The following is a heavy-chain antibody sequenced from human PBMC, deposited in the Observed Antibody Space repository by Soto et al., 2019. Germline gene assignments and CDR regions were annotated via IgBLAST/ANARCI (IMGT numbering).Heavy chain of an antibody. CDR1: GYSFTSYW. CDR3: ASTNMDWSGGSCYSVFDY. D-gene: IGHD2-15*01. Sequence: GASLKISCKGSGYSFTSYWIGWVRQMPGKGLEWMGIIYPGDSDTRYSPSFQGQVTISADKSISTAYLQWSSLKASDTAMYYCASTNMDWSGGSCYSVFDYWGQGTLVTVSS. J-gene: IGHJ4*02. CDR2: IYPGDSDT. V-gene: IGHV5-51*01.